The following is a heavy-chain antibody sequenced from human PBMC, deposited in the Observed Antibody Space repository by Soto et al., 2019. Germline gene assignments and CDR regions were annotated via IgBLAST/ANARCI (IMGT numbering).Heavy chain of an antibody. V-gene: IGHV5-51*01. Sequence: PGESLKISCKGSGFSFTTYWIAWVRQMPGKGLEWMGIIYPGDSDIRYSPSFQGQVSISADRSITTAYLQWSSLKASDTAIYYCATLSGSPYGMDVWGLGTTVTVYS. CDR2: IYPGDSDI. D-gene: IGHD6-6*01. J-gene: IGHJ6*02. CDR3: ATLSGSPYGMDV. CDR1: GFSFTTYW.